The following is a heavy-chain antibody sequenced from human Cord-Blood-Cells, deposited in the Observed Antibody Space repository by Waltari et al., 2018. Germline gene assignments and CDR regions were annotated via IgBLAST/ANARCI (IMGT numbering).Heavy chain of an antibody. CDR2: IYSGGST. V-gene: IGHV3-53*02. Sequence: EVQLVETGGGLIQPGGSLRLSCAASGFTVSSNYMSWVHQAPGKGLEWVSVIYSGGSTYYADSVKGRFTISRDNSKNTLYLQMNSLRAEDTAVYYCARDSRSSSYLDYWGQGTLVTVSS. J-gene: IGHJ4*02. D-gene: IGHD6-6*01. CDR1: GFTVSSNY. CDR3: ARDSRSSSYLDY.